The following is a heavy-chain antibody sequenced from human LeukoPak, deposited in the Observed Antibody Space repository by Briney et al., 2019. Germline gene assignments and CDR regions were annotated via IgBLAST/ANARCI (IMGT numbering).Heavy chain of an antibody. D-gene: IGHD5-18*01. CDR2: ISGSGDST. V-gene: IGHV3-23*01. CDR1: GFTFSSYA. J-gene: IGHJ4*02. Sequence: GGSLRLSCAASGFTFSSYAVNWVRQAPGKGLEWVSTISGSGDSTYYADSVKGRFIISRDNSKNTLYLQMNSLRAEDTAVYYCARDGGYSCGYWGQGTLVTVSS. CDR3: ARDGGYSCGY.